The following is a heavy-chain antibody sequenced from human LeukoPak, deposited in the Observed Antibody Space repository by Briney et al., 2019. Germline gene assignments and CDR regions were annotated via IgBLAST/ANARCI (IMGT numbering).Heavy chain of an antibody. V-gene: IGHV3-23*01. Sequence: GGSLRLSCAASGFTFSSYAMSWVRQAPGKGLEWVSGISGSGGNTYYADSVKGRFTISRDNSKNTLYLQMNSLRAEDTAVYYCAKPLGGYSSSWYYFDYWGQGTLVTVSS. D-gene: IGHD6-13*01. CDR3: AKPLGGYSSSWYYFDY. CDR1: GFTFSSYA. CDR2: ISGSGGNT. J-gene: IGHJ4*02.